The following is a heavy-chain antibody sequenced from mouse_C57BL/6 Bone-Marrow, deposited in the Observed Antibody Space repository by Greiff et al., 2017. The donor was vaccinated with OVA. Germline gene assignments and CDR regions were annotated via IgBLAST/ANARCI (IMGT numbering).Heavy chain of an antibody. Sequence: EVMLVESGGDLVKPGGSLKLSCAASGFTFSSYGMSWVRQTPDKRLEWVATISSGGSYTYYPDRVKGRFTISRDNAKNTLYLQMSSLKADDTAMYYCARQSSSFDYWGQGTSVTVSS. J-gene: IGHJ4*01. CDR3: ARQSSSFDY. V-gene: IGHV5-6*02. D-gene: IGHD1-1*01. CDR1: GFTFSSYG. CDR2: ISSGGSYT.